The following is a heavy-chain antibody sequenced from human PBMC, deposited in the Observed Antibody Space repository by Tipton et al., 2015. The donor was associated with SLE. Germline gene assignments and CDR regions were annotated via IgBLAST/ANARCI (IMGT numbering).Heavy chain of an antibody. D-gene: IGHD5/OR15-5a*01. CDR1: GGTFRSYG. CDR3: ARGQRRGLVDV. J-gene: IGHJ6*02. V-gene: IGHV1-69*01. CDR2: IIPIFGTV. Sequence: QLVQSGAEVKKPGSSVKVSCKASGGTFRSYGISWVRQAPGQGLEWMGGIIPIFGTVNHAQKFQGRVTIIADESTSTAYMELSSLRSEDTAVYFCARGQRRGLVDVWGQGTTVTVSS.